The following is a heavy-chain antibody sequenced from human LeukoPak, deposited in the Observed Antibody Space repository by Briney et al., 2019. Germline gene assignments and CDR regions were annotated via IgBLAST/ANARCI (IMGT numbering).Heavy chain of an antibody. CDR3: ARARCSGGSCYSPHYYYYYGMDV. J-gene: IGHJ6*02. CDR1: GFTFSSYG. D-gene: IGHD2-15*01. V-gene: IGHV3-48*01. Sequence: GRSLRLSCAASGFTFSSYGMHWVRQAPGKGLEWVSYISSSSSTIYYADTVKGRFTISRDNAKNSLYLQMNSLRAEDTAVYYCARARCSGGSCYSPHYYYYYGMDVWGQGTTVTVSS. CDR2: ISSSSSTI.